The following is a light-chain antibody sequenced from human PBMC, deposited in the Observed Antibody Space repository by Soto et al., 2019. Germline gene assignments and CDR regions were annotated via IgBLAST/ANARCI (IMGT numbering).Light chain of an antibody. J-gene: IGLJ2*01. CDR2: DVS. Sequence: QSALTQPRSVSGSPGQSVTISCTGTSSDVGGYNYVSWYQQHPGKAPKLMIYDVSKRPSEIPDRFSGSKSGNTASLTISGLQAEDEADYYCCSYARSYTLVFGGGTKVTVL. V-gene: IGLV2-11*01. CDR3: CSYARSYTLV. CDR1: SSDVGGYNY.